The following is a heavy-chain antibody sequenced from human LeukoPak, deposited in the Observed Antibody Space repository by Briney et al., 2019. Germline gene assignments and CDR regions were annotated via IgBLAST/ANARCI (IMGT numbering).Heavy chain of an antibody. CDR3: ARDFPRFWSGQQYGMDV. V-gene: IGHV4-30-4*02. CDR2: IYYSGST. CDR1: GGSISSGDYY. J-gene: IGHJ6*02. D-gene: IGHD3-3*01. Sequence: SDTLSLTCTVSGGSISSGDYYWSWIRQPPGKVLEWIGYIYYSGSTYYNPSLKSRVTISVDTSKNQFSLKLSSVTAADTAVYYCARDFPRFWSGQQYGMDVWGQGTTVTVSS.